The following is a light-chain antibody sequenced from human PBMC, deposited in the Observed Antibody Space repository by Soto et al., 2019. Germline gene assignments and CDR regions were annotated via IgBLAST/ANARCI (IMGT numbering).Light chain of an antibody. J-gene: IGKJ5*01. Sequence: DIPITQFPSFLVASVGDRVTITFQASQDIDNYVNWYQQKPGKAPKLLIHAASNLETGVPSRFSGSGSGTAFSFTISSLQPEDLATYYCQQYDSLVTFGQGTRLEIK. CDR1: QDIDNY. CDR3: QQYDSLVT. V-gene: IGKV1-33*01. CDR2: AAS.